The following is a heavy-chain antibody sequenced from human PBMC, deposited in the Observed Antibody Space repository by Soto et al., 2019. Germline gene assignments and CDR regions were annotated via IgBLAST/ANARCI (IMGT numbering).Heavy chain of an antibody. D-gene: IGHD2-8*01. J-gene: IGHJ4*02. CDR2: LYSDGST. Sequence: EVQLVESGGGLIQPGGSLRLSCAASGFTVSNNYMNWVRQAPGKGLESVSVLYSDGSTHYADSVKGRFTISRDIPKNTVYLQMNSLRVEDTALYYCATAFCTDGSSCGFDYWGQGALVTVSS. CDR3: ATAFCTDGSSCGFDY. V-gene: IGHV3-53*01. CDR1: GFTVSNNY.